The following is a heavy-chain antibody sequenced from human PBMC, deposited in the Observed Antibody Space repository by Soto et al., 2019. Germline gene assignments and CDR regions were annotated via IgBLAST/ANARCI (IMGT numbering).Heavy chain of an antibody. D-gene: IGHD3-16*02. V-gene: IGHV4-30-4*01. Sequence: SETLSLTCTVSGASISSGTYYWTWVRQPPGKGLEWIGYIYSSGATYYNPSLQSRLNISIDTSTDQFFLSLTSVTVAVSAVYHCARARGGIGVHYYAMDVWGQGTTVTVSS. CDR1: GASISSGTYY. J-gene: IGHJ6*02. CDR3: ARARGGIGVHYYAMDV. CDR2: IYSSGAT.